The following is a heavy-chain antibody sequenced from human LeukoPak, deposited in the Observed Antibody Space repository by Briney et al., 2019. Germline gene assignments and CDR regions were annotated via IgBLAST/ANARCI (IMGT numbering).Heavy chain of an antibody. CDR2: ISGSGGST. CDR3: AKGGYSSSWYPFDY. CDR1: GFTFSSYA. Sequence: GGXXRLSCAASGFTFSSYAMSWVRQAPGKGLEWVSAISGSGGSTYYADSVKGRFTISRDNSKNTLYLQMNSPRAEDTAVYYCAKGGYSSSWYPFDYWGQGTLVTVSS. V-gene: IGHV3-23*01. J-gene: IGHJ4*02. D-gene: IGHD6-13*01.